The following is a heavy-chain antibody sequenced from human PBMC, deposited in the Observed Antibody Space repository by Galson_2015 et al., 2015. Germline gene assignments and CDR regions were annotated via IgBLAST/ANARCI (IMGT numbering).Heavy chain of an antibody. J-gene: IGHJ6*02. CDR1: GDSISTHF. Sequence: ETLSLTCIASGDSISTHFWTWIRQAPGKGLEFIGYINYSGYTDYNPSLKSRITISVDTSRNQFTLNLRSVTAADTAVYFCARVSSDGSRSSFCGVDIWGQGTTVTVSS. D-gene: IGHD3-10*01. CDR2: INYSGYT. V-gene: IGHV4-59*11. CDR3: ARVSSDGSRSSFCGVDI.